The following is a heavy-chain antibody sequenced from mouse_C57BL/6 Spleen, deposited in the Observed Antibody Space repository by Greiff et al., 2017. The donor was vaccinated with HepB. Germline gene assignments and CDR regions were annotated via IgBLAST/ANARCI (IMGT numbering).Heavy chain of an antibody. J-gene: IGHJ4*01. CDR2: IDPSDSYT. D-gene: IGHD3-2*02. CDR1: GYTFTSYW. CDR3: ARESSGDAMYY. Sequence: QVQLQQPGAELVMPGASVKLSCKASGYTFTSYWMHWVKQRPGQGLEWIGEIDPSDSYTNYNQKFKGKSTLTVDKSSSTAYMQLSSLTSEDSAVYYCARESSGDAMYYWGQGTSVTVSS. V-gene: IGHV1-69*01.